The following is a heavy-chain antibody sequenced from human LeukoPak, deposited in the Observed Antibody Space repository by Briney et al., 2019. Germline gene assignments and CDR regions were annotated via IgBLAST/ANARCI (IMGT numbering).Heavy chain of an antibody. D-gene: IGHD5-18*01. V-gene: IGHV3-48*03. J-gene: IGHJ4*02. Sequence: GGPLRLSCAASGVTFSSYEMNCVRQAPGKGLEGDSYITIGSTKYYADSVKGRFITSRDNAWNSVFLQMRSLRAEDAAVYYCARAGSYSYYTIWGQGTRVTVSS. CDR1: GVTFSSYE. CDR2: ITIGSTK. CDR3: ARAGSYSYYTI.